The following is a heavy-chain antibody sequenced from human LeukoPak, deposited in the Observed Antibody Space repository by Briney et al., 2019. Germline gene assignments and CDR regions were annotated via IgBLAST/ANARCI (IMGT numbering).Heavy chain of an antibody. V-gene: IGHV1-2*02. Sequence: GASVKVSCKASGYTFTGYYMHWVRQAPGQGLEWMGWINPNSGGTNYAQKFQGRVTMTRDTSISTAYMELSRLRSDDTAVYYCARDGGDCSSTSCLVWFDPWGQGTLVTVSS. CDR1: GYTFTGYY. D-gene: IGHD2-2*01. J-gene: IGHJ5*02. CDR2: INPNSGGT. CDR3: ARDGGDCSSTSCLVWFDP.